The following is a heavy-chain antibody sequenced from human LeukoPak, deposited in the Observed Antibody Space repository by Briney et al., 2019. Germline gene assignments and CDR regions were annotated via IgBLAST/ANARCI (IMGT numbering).Heavy chain of an antibody. J-gene: IGHJ4*02. V-gene: IGHV4-59*01. CDR1: GGSISSYY. D-gene: IGHD1-1*01. CDR2: VYYSGST. Sequence: SETLSLTCTVSGGSISSYYWSWIRQPPGKGLEWIGNVYYSGSTNYNSSLKSRVSMSLDTSKKQFSLKLSSVTPSDTAVYFCARESVATGVDYWGQGTLVTVSS. CDR3: ARESVATGVDY.